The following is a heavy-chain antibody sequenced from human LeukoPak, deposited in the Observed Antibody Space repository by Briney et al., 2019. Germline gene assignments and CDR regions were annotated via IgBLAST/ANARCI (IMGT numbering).Heavy chain of an antibody. CDR1: GFTLTSYW. CDR3: ARGPYDY. V-gene: IGHV3-7*05. CDR2: MAQDGSEK. Sequence: GGSLRLSCVASGFTLTSYWMRWVRQAPGKGVGWVATMAQDGSEKYYVDSVKGRFTISRDNAKNSLYLQMNSLRVEDTAVYYCARGPYDYWGQGTLVTVSS. J-gene: IGHJ4*02.